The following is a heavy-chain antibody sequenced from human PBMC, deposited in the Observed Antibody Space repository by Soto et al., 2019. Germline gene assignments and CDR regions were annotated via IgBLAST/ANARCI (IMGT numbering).Heavy chain of an antibody. CDR3: ASMGYHYGSGSYPLDY. J-gene: IGHJ4*02. CDR1: GGSISSYY. V-gene: IGHV4-59*08. D-gene: IGHD3-10*01. CDR2: MYNSGST. Sequence: QVQLQESGPGLVKPSETLSLTCTVSGGSISSYYWTWIRQPPGKGLEWIGFMYNSGSTHYNPSLKRRAPISLDTSKNQFSLNLRSVTAADTAVYYCASMGYHYGSGSYPLDYWGQGTLVTVSS.